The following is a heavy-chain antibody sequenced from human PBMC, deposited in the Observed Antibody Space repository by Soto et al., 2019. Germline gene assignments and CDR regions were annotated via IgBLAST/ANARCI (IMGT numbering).Heavy chain of an antibody. CDR3: AKAERFFALVITGNCLAP. V-gene: IGHV1-2*02. CDR1: GYTFTDYY. J-gene: IGHJ5*02. Sequence: ASVKVSCKASGYTFTDYYIHWVRQAPGQGLEWIGSINPNSGGTTYAQNFEGGVTMTRDTSISTAYLELNRLKSDDTAVYYCAKAERFFALVITGNCLAPGGQGPLVTLSS. D-gene: IGHD3-9*01. CDR2: INPNSGGT.